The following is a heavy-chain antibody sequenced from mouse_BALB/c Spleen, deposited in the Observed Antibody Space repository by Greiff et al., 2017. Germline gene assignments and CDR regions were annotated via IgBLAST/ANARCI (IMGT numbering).Heavy chain of an antibody. Sequence: VQLQQSGPELVKPGASVKISCKASGYAFSSSWMNWVKQRPGQGLEWIGRIYPGDGDTNYNGKFKGKATLTADKSSSTAYMQLSSLTSVDSAVYFCARGDGNYLDYWGQGTTLTVSS. J-gene: IGHJ2*01. CDR1: GYAFSSSW. D-gene: IGHD2-1*01. V-gene: IGHV1-82*01. CDR3: ARGDGNYLDY. CDR2: IYPGDGDT.